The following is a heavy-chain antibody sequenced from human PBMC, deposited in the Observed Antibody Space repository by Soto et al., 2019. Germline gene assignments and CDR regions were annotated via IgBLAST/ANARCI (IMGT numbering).Heavy chain of an antibody. CDR3: ARAYSSSWYRNYFDY. CDR1: GGSFSGYY. CDR2: INHSGST. V-gene: IGHV4-34*01. J-gene: IGHJ4*02. Sequence: SETPSLTCAVYGGSFSGYYWSWIRQPPGKGLEWIGEINHSGSTNYNPSLKSRVTISVDTSKSQFSLKLSSVTAADTAVYYCARAYSSSWYRNYFDYWGQGTLVTVSS. D-gene: IGHD6-13*01.